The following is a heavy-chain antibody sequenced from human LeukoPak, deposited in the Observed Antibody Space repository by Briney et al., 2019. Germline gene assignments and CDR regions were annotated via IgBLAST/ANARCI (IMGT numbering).Heavy chain of an antibody. CDR3: ARGGIVVRGAFDI. CDR2: IIPILGIE. D-gene: IGHD2-21*01. J-gene: IGHJ3*02. CDR1: GGTFSSYA. Sequence: SVKVSCKASGGTFSSYAISWVRQAPGQGLEWMGRIIPILGIENYAQKFQGRVTITADKSTSTAYMELSSLRSEDTAVYYCARGGIVVRGAFDIWGQGTMVTVSS. V-gene: IGHV1-69*04.